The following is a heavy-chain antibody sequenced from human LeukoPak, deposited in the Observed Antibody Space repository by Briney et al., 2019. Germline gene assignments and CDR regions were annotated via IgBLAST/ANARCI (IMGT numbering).Heavy chain of an antibody. J-gene: IGHJ3*02. CDR3: ARGGQGDGYSADEAFDI. Sequence: SQTLSLTCAIFGDSISSNSSWNWIRQSPSRGLEWLGRTYYRSKWYNDYVVSVKSRININPDTSKNQFSLQLNSVTPEDAAVYYCARGGQGDGYSADEAFDIWGQGTMVTVS. D-gene: IGHD5-18*01. CDR1: GDSISSNSS. CDR2: TYYRSKWYN. V-gene: IGHV6-1*01.